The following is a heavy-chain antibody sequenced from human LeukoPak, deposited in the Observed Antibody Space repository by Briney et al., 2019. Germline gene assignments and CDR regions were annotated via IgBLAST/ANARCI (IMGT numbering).Heavy chain of an antibody. V-gene: IGHV5-51*01. CDR2: TYPADADN. CDR1: GYSFTSYL. D-gene: IGHD6-19*01. J-gene: IGHJ4*02. CDR3: ARRSSGWTLGY. Sequence: GEPLKISSKGSGYSFTSYLCGWVRQLPGKGLKWMGITYPADADNRNNPSFQGQATISADQPTSTAYRRWSSLKPTDTAMYYCARRSSGWTLGYWGQGTLVTVSS.